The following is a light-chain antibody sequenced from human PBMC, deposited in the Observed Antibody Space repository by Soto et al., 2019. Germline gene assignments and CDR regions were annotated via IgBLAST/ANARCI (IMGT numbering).Light chain of an antibody. Sequence: EIALTQSPGTLSLSPGERATLSCRASQSVSSSFLAWYQQKPGQAPRLLIYGASSRAGGIPDRFSGSGSGTDFTLTISRLEPEDFAVYYCQQYPNSPRTFGQGTKVEIK. J-gene: IGKJ1*01. V-gene: IGKV3-20*01. CDR2: GAS. CDR3: QQYPNSPRT. CDR1: QSVSSSF.